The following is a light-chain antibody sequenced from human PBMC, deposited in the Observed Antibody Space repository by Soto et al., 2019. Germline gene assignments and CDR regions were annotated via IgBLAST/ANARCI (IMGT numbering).Light chain of an antibody. J-gene: IGKJ1*01. CDR3: QHYDTSPLGT. CDR1: QSISSRY. CDR2: ETS. V-gene: IGKV3D-20*01. Sequence: EIVLTQSPATLSLSPGARATLSCGASQSISSRYLAWYQQKPGLAPRLLIYETSNRATGIPDRFSGSGSGTDFTLTISRLEPEDFAVYYCQHYDTSPLGTFGQGTKVEIK.